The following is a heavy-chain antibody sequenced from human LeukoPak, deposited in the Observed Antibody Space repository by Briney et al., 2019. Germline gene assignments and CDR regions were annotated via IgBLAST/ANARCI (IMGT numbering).Heavy chain of an antibody. Sequence: SETLSLTCTVSGGSISSSSYYWGWIRQPPGKGLEWIGSIYYSGSTYYNPSLKSRVTISVDTSKNQFSLKLSSVTAADTAVYYCATYGAAVGYYYMDVWGKGTTVTVSS. V-gene: IGHV4-39*07. CDR1: GGSISSSSYY. CDR3: ATYGAAVGYYYMDV. J-gene: IGHJ6*03. CDR2: IYYSGST. D-gene: IGHD6-13*01.